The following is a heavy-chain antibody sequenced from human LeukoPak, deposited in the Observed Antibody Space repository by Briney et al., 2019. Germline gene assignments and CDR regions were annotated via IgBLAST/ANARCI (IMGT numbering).Heavy chain of an antibody. Sequence: GGSLRLSCAASGFTFSSYSMNWVRQAPGKGLEWVSSISSSSSYIYYADSVKGRFTISRDNAKNSLYLQMNSLRAEDTAVYYCARDDSVSGSSWYYKPLDPWGQGTLVTVSS. J-gene: IGHJ5*02. CDR3: ARDDSVSGSSWYYKPLDP. CDR1: GFTFSSYS. CDR2: ISSSSSYI. D-gene: IGHD6-13*01. V-gene: IGHV3-21*01.